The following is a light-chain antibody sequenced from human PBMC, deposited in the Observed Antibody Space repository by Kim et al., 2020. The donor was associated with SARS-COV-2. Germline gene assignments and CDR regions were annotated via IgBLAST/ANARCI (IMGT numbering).Light chain of an antibody. CDR3: QQANSFPPWT. CDR2: CAS. CDR1: QDINTW. J-gene: IGKJ1*01. V-gene: IGKV1-12*01. Sequence: IQLTQSPSSVSASVGDRVTITCRASQDINTWLGWYQQKPGKAPKLLIYCASNLQSGVPSRFSGSGSGTDFTLTISRLQPDDCATYYCQQANSFPPWTFGQGTKLEI.